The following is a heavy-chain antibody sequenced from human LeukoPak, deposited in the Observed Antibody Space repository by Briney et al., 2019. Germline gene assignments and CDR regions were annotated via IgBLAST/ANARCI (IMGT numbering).Heavy chain of an antibody. CDR1: GGTFSSYA. CDR3: ASCLRWSNGMDV. J-gene: IGHJ6*02. Sequence: GASVKVSCKASGGTFSSYAISWVRQAPGQGPEWMGRIIPILGITNYAQKFQGRVTITVDKFTSTAYMELSSLRSEDTAVYYCASCLRWSNGMDVWGQGTTVTVSS. CDR2: IIPILGIT. D-gene: IGHD4-17*01. V-gene: IGHV1-69*04.